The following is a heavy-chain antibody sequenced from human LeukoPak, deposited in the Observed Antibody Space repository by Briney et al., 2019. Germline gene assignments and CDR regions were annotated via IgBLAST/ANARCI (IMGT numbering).Heavy chain of an antibody. CDR1: GGSLSSYY. V-gene: IGHV4-59*08. D-gene: IGHD6-13*01. J-gene: IGHJ6*02. Sequence: SETLSLTCTVSGGSLSSYYWSWIRQPPGKGLEWIGYICNSESTKYNPSLKSRATISVDTSKTHFSLNLSSVTAADTAMYYCARHTVAAAGYGMDVWGQGTPVTVSS. CDR2: ICNSEST. CDR3: ARHTVAAAGYGMDV.